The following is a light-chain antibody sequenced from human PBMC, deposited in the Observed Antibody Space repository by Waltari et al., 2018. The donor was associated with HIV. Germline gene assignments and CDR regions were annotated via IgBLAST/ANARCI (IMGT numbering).Light chain of an antibody. CDR1: ALPKKY. Sequence: SYELTQPPSVSVSPGQTARITCSGAALPKKYAYWYQQKPGQAPVVVIYKDSERPSGIPERFSGSSSGTIVTLTISGVQTEDEADYYCQSADSSGTWVFGGGTKLTVL. J-gene: IGLJ3*02. V-gene: IGLV3-25*03. CDR2: KDS. CDR3: QSADSSGTWV.